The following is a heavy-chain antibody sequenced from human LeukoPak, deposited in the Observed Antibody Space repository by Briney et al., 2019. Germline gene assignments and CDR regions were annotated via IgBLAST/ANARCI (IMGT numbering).Heavy chain of an antibody. CDR1: GYDFFGYW. Sequence: PGESLKISCKGSGYDFFGYWIAWVRQMPGKGLEWVGIIYPDDSKITYSPAFQGQVTISAVKSLSTSSLQWDSLKASDTAMYYCARFGGATFAQAFFDYWGQGTLVTVSS. D-gene: IGHD4-23*01. V-gene: IGHV5-51*01. CDR3: ARFGGATFAQAFFDY. J-gene: IGHJ4*02. CDR2: IYPDDSKI.